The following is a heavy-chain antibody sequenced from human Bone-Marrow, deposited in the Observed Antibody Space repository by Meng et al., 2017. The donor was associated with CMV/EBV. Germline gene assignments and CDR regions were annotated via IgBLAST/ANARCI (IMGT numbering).Heavy chain of an antibody. V-gene: IGHV3-30*04. CDR3: ARNKDIVVVPAVTYYYYYGMDV. CDR1: GFTFSSYA. D-gene: IGHD2-2*01. Sequence: GGSLRLSCAASGFTFSSYAMHWVRQAPGKGLEWVAVISYDGSNKYYEDSVKGRFTIFRDNSKNTLYLQMNSLRAKDTAVHYCARNKDIVVVPAVTYYYYYGMDVWGQGTTVTVSS. CDR2: ISYDGSNK. J-gene: IGHJ6*02.